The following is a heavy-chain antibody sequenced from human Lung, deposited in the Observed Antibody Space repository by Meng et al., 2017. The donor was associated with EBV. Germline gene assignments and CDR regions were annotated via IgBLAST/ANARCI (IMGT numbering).Heavy chain of an antibody. V-gene: IGHV1-24*01. CDR2: FNPEDEET. CDR3: ATLGPYDSSHYKTTFDY. J-gene: IGHJ4*02. CDR1: GYTLTELS. D-gene: IGHD3-22*01. Sequence: QVLLGQSGAEVKKPGDSVKVSCKVSGYTLTELSMHWVRQAPGKGLEWMGGFNPEDEETIYAQKFQGRVTMTEDTSTDTVYMEMSSLRFEDTAVYYCATLGPYDSSHYKTTFDYWGQGTLVTVSS.